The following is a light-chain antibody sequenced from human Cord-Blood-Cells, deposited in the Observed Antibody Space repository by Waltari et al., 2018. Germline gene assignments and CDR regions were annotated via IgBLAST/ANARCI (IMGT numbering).Light chain of an antibody. CDR1: SSDVGGYNY. CDR2: DVS. J-gene: IGLJ1*01. Sequence: QSALTQPRSVSGSPGQSVTISCTGTSSDVGGYNYVSWYQQHPGKAPTLMLYDVSKRPSGVPDRFSGSKSGNTASPTISGLQAEDEADYYCCSYAGSYTPFGTGTKVTVL. CDR3: CSYAGSYTP. V-gene: IGLV2-11*01.